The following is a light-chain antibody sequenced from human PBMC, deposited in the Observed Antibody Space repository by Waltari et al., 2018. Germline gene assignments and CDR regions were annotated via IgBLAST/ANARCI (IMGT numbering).Light chain of an antibody. J-gene: IGKJ5*01. Sequence: DIGMTQSPASLAVSLGEKATINCKSSHSVLYNSNNKNYLAWYQQKPGQPPYPLIYCASTQESGVPDRFSGSGSGTDYTLTISRLQADDVAVYYCQQNYSTITFGQGTRLEIK. V-gene: IGKV4-1*01. CDR2: CAS. CDR1: HSVLYNSNNKNY. CDR3: QQNYSTIT.